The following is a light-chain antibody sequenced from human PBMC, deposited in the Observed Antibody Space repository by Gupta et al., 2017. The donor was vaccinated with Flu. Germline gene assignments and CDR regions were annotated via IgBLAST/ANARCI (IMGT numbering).Light chain of an antibody. CDR1: QSIDSW. V-gene: IGKV1-5*03. Sequence: PATLSASVGDRVTITGRASQSIDSWLAWYQKKPGRAPKSLIYKASSLETGVPSRFSGSGSGTEFSLTISRLQPDDFATYYCQQYRSSPWTFGQGTKVEIK. J-gene: IGKJ1*01. CDR2: KAS. CDR3: QQYRSSPWT.